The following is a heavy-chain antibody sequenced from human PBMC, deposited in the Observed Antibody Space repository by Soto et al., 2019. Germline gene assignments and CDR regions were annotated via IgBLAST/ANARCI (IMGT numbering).Heavy chain of an antibody. CDR1: GGSISSSSYY. Sequence: SETLSLTCTVSGGSISSSSYYWGWIRQPPGKGLEWIGSIYYSGSTYHNPSLKSRVTISVDTSKNQFSLKLSSVTAADTAVYYCARHKVPAALFYFDYWGQGTLVTVSS. CDR3: ARHKVPAALFYFDY. J-gene: IGHJ4*02. V-gene: IGHV4-39*01. CDR2: IYYSGST. D-gene: IGHD2-2*01.